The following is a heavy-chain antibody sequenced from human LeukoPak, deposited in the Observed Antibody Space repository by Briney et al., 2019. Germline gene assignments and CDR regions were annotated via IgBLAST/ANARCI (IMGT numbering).Heavy chain of an antibody. Sequence: SETLSLTCTVSGGSISSYYWSWIRQPPGKGLEWIGYIYYSGSTNYNLSLKRRGTISVDTSKNQFSLKLSSVPAADTAVYYRARDILTGYSNWFDPWGQGTLVTVSS. CDR3: ARDILTGYSNWFDP. CDR2: IYYSGST. CDR1: GGSISSYY. J-gene: IGHJ5*02. D-gene: IGHD3-9*01. V-gene: IGHV4-59*01.